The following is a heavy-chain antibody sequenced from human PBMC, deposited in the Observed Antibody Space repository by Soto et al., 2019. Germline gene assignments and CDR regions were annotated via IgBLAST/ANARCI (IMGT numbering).Heavy chain of an antibody. V-gene: IGHV3-23*01. CDR3: AKDGLESDGPSSWNRKYDY. Sequence: GGSLRLSCAASGFTFSSYAMSWVRQAPGKGLEWVSAISGSGGSTYYADSVKGRFTISRDNSKNTLYLQMNSLRAEDTAVYYCAKDGLESDGPSSWNRKYDYWGQGTLVTVSS. CDR2: ISGSGGST. CDR1: GFTFSSYA. D-gene: IGHD6-13*01. J-gene: IGHJ4*02.